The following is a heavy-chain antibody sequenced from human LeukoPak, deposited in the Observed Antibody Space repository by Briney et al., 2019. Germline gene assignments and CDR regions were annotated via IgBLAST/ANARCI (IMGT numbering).Heavy chain of an antibody. D-gene: IGHD3-22*01. CDR1: GGSISNY. Sequence: AEPLSLTCTVSGGSISNYCRLILQPARKGLEGSVRIYTSGRTNYNPSRKSRVTISVDTSKNQFSMKLSSVNGAAPAVYSCARGQYYSDSSGYYLLLAYWGQGTLVTVSS. V-gene: IGHV4-4*07. CDR3: ARGQYYSDSSGYYLLLAY. CDR2: IYTSGRT. J-gene: IGHJ4*02.